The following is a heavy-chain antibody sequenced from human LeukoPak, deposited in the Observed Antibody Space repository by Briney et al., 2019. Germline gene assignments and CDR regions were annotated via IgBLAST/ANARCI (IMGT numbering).Heavy chain of an antibody. CDR2: IYYSGST. V-gene: IGHV4-39*01. CDR1: GGSFSGYY. J-gene: IGHJ6*02. Sequence: SETLSLTCAVYGGSFSGYYWGWIRQPPGKGLEWIGSIYYSGSTYYNPSLKSRVTISVDTSKNQFSLKLSSVTAADTAVYYCAVVPAAIAPYYYYYGMDVWGQGTTVTVSS. CDR3: AVVPAAIAPYYYYYGMDV. D-gene: IGHD2-2*02.